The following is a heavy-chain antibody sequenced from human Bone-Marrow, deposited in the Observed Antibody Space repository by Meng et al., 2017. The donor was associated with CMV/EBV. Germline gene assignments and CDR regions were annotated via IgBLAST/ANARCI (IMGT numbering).Heavy chain of an antibody. CDR3: AKDGQRGYYMDV. CDR1: GFTFSSYG. V-gene: IGHV3-33*06. CDR2: IWYDGSNK. D-gene: IGHD5-18*01. J-gene: IGHJ6*02. Sequence: GESLKISCAASGFTFSSYGMHWVRQAPGKGLEWVALIWYDGSNKYYADSVKGRFTISRDNSKNTLYLQMNSLRAEDTAVYYCAKDGQRGYYMDVWGQGTTVTFSS.